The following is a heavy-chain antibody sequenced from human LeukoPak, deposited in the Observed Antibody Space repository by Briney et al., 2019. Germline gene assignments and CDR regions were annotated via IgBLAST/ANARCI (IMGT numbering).Heavy chain of an antibody. Sequence: ASVKVSCKASGYTFTSYDIHWVRQAPGQGLEWMGWMNPNSGNTGYAQKFQGRVTMTRNTSTSTAYMVVSSLMSEDTAVDYCARGGGIQRWPPIDYWGQGTLVTVSS. D-gene: IGHD5-24*01. CDR2: MNPNSGNT. J-gene: IGHJ4*02. CDR3: ARGGGIQRWPPIDY. CDR1: GYTFTSYD. V-gene: IGHV1-8*01.